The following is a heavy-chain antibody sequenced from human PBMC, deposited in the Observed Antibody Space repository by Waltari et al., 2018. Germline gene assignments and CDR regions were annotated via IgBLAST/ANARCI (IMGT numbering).Heavy chain of an antibody. D-gene: IGHD3-3*01. Sequence: QVQLVQSGAEVKKPGYSVKVSCKASGGTFSSYAISWVRQAPGQGLEWMGGIIPIFGTGNYAQKFQGRVTITADESTSTAYLELSSLRSEDTAVYYCARGGLRFLDQGVFDYWGQGTLVTVSS. J-gene: IGHJ4*02. V-gene: IGHV1-69*13. CDR1: GGTFSSYA. CDR3: ARGGLRFLDQGVFDY. CDR2: IIPIFGTG.